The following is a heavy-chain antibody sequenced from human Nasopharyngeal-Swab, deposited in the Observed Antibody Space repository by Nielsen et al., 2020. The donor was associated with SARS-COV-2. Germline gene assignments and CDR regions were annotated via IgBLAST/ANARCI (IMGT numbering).Heavy chain of an antibody. Sequence: GASLKISCTASGFTFGDYAMSWVRQAPGKGPEWVGFIRSKAYGGTTEYAASVKGRFTISRDDSKSIAYLQMNSLKTEDTAVYYCTRSLGIAAAGTLLYYYYYYMDVWGKGTTVTVSS. D-gene: IGHD6-13*01. J-gene: IGHJ6*03. V-gene: IGHV3-49*04. CDR2: IRSKAYGGTT. CDR1: GFTFGDYA. CDR3: TRSLGIAAAGTLLYYYYYYMDV.